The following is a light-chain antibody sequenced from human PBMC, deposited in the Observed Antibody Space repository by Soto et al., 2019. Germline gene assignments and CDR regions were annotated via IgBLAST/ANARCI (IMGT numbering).Light chain of an antibody. V-gene: IGLV1-51*01. Sequence: QSVLTQPPSASAAPGQKVTISCSGSSSNIRNTYVSWYQHLPGTAPKLLIYDNNERPSGIPDRFSGSKSGTSATLGITGLQTGDEADYYCGTWDTSLSAVVFGGGTKLTVL. CDR1: SSNIRNTY. CDR2: DNN. J-gene: IGLJ2*01. CDR3: GTWDTSLSAVV.